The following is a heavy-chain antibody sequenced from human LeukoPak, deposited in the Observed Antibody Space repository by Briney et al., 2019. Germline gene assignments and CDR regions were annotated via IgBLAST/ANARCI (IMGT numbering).Heavy chain of an antibody. J-gene: IGHJ5*02. Sequence: APVKVSCKASGYTFTSYDINWVRQATGQGLEWMGWMNPNSGNTGYAQKFQGRVTMTRNTSISTAYMELSSLRSEDTAVYYCARVFCSSTSCYVWFDPWGQGTLVTVSS. V-gene: IGHV1-8*01. CDR3: ARVFCSSTSCYVWFDP. CDR2: MNPNSGNT. CDR1: GYTFTSYD. D-gene: IGHD2-2*01.